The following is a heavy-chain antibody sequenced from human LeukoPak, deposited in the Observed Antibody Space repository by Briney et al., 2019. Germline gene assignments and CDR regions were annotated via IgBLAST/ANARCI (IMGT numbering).Heavy chain of an antibody. Sequence: GESLKISCKGSGYSFTSYWIGWVRQMPGKGLEWMGIIYPGDSDDRYSPSFQGQVTISADKSINTAYLQWDSLKTSDTATYYCARRASLTFYGMDVWGQGTTVTVSS. J-gene: IGHJ6*02. CDR3: ARRASLTFYGMDV. D-gene: IGHD3-9*01. CDR2: IYPGDSDD. V-gene: IGHV5-51*01. CDR1: GYSFTSYW.